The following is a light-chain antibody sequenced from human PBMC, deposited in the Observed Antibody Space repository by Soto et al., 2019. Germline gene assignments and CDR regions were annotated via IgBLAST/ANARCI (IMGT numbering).Light chain of an antibody. J-gene: IGKJ1*01. Sequence: IQMTQSPSTVSAYVGDRVTITCRASQTIDSWLAWYQQRPGKPPNLLIYKASTLASGVPSRFSGSGSGTEFTLTINSLQPDDFATYYCQQYHIYSSTFGQGTKVDI. CDR2: KAS. CDR1: QTIDSW. CDR3: QQYHIYSST. V-gene: IGKV1-5*03.